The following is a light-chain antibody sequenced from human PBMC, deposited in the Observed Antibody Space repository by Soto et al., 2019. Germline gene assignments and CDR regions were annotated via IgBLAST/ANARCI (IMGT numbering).Light chain of an antibody. CDR2: KAT. J-gene: IGKJ2*01. CDR1: QSISTH. V-gene: IGKV1-5*03. Sequence: DIQMTQSPSSLSASVGARVTITCRASQSISTHLNWYQQKPGKAPKLLIYKATNVQTGVPSRFSGSGSGTEFSLTISSLQPEDFAIYYCQQYNDYQYTFGQGTRLEIK. CDR3: QQYNDYQYT.